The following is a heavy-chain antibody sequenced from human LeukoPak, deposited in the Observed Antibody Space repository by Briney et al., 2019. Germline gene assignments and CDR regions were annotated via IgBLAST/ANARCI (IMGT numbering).Heavy chain of an antibody. CDR3: ATALEFGDHDY. V-gene: IGHV1-18*01. Sequence: ASVKVSCKASGYTFTSYGISWVRQAPGQGLEWMGWISAYNGNTNYAQKLQGRVTMTTDTSTSTAYMELRSLSSDDTAVYYCATALEFGDHDYWGQGTLVTVSS. D-gene: IGHD3-10*01. J-gene: IGHJ4*02. CDR1: GYTFTSYG. CDR2: ISAYNGNT.